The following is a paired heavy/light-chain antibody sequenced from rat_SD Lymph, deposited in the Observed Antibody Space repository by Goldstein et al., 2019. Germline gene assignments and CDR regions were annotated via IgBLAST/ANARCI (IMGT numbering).Light chain of an antibody. Sequence: DIQMTQSPSSLSASLGDRVTITCRASQDIGNYLTWFQQKPGKSPRRMIYGATNLEDGVPSRFSGSRSGSDYSLTISSLESEDVADYHCLQSIQYPLTFGSGTKLEIK. CDR2: GAT. V-gene: IGKV14S14*01. J-gene: IGKJ5*01. CDR1: QDIGNY. CDR3: LQSIQYPLT.
Heavy chain of an antibody. CDR2: IDPEYGST. Sequence: EVQLQQSGPEVGRPGSSVKISCKASGYTFTDYVMNWVKQSPGQGLEWIGWIDPEYGSTDYAEKFKKKATLTADTSSNTAYIQLSSLTSEDTATYFCAMGTSWGQGVMVTVSS. CDR3: AMGTS. CDR1: GYTFTDYV. V-gene: IGHV1-13*01. J-gene: IGHJ2*01.